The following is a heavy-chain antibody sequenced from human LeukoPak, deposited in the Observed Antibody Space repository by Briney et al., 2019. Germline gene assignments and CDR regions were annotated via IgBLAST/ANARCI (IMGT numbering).Heavy chain of an antibody. CDR2: ISAYNGNT. CDR1: GYTFTSYG. CDR3: ESTDTSSMPWG. Sequence: WASVKVSCKASGYTFTSYGISWVRQAPGQGLEWMGWISAYNGNTNYAQKLQGRVTMTTDTSTSTAYMELRSLRSGRPARYYCESTDTSSMPWGWGQGTLATVS. D-gene: IGHD6-13*01. V-gene: IGHV1-18*01. J-gene: IGHJ4*02.